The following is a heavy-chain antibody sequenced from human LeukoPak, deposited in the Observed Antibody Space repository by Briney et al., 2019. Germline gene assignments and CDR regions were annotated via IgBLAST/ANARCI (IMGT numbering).Heavy chain of an antibody. J-gene: IGHJ4*02. V-gene: IGHV3-15*01. CDR3: LTFGPYYFDY. CDR2: TKTKADGGTT. CDR1: GFTFSNAW. Sequence: PGGSLRLSCAASGFTFSNAWMSWVRQAPGKGLEWVGRTKTKADGGTTDYAAPVKGRFTISRDDSKTTLYLQMNSLKTEDTAVYYCLTFGPYYFDYWGQGTLVTVSS. D-gene: IGHD3-3*01.